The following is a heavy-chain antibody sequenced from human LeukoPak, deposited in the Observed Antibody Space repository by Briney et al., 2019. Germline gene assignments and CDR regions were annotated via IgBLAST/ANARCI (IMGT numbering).Heavy chain of an antibody. D-gene: IGHD1-1*01. J-gene: IGHJ3*02. CDR2: IIPIFGTA. CDR3: ARPKNAVGTTARAFDI. CDR1: GGTFSSYA. V-gene: IGHV1-69*01. Sequence: SVKVSCKASGGTFSSYAISWVRQAPGQGLEWMGGIIPIFGTANYAQKFQGRVTITADESTSTAYMELSSLRSEDTAVYYCARPKNAVGTTARAFDIWGQGTMVTVAS.